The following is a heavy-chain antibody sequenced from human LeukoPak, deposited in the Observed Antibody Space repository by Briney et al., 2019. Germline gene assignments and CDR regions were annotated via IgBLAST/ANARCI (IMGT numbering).Heavy chain of an antibody. D-gene: IGHD5-12*01. CDR3: ARGMAAAYDYNWFDA. V-gene: IGHV4-39*07. J-gene: IGHJ5*02. CDR1: GGSISSTNYY. CDR2: TYYSGNT. Sequence: PSETLSLTCTVSGGSISSTNYYWGWIRQPPGKGLEWIGSTYYSGNTYHNPSLRSRVTISVDTSKTQFSLKVASVTAADTAVYFCARGMAAAYDYNWFDAWGQGTLVTVSS.